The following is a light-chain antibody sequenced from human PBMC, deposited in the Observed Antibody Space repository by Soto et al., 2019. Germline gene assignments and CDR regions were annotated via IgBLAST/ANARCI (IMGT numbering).Light chain of an antibody. CDR2: NVN. CDR1: SSDVGNYNY. V-gene: IGLV2-14*01. Sequence: QSVLTQSASVSGSPGQSITISCTGTSSDVGNYNYVSWYQQHPGEVPKLIIFNVNNRPSGVSNRFSGSKSGNTASLTISGLRAEDEADYYCSSFTSSTTYVFGTGTKLTAL. J-gene: IGLJ1*01. CDR3: SSFTSSTTYV.